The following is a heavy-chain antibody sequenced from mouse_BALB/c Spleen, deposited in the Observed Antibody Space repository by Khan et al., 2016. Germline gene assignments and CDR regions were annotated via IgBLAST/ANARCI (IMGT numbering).Heavy chain of an antibody. Sequence: VQLQQPGAELVKPGASVKLSCTASGFNIKDTYMHWVKQRPEQGLEWIGRIDPANGNTKYDPKFQGKATITADTSSNTAYLQLSSLTSEDTAVYYCARPDGSSYGFAYWGQGTLVTVSA. D-gene: IGHD1-1*01. CDR3: ARPDGSSYGFAY. CDR1: GFNIKDTY. J-gene: IGHJ3*01. V-gene: IGHV14-3*02. CDR2: IDPANGNT.